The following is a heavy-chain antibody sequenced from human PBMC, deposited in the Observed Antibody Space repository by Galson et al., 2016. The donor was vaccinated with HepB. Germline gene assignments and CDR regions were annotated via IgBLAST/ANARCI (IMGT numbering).Heavy chain of an antibody. CDR2: IYYSGST. J-gene: IGHJ4*02. D-gene: IGHD5-18*01. CDR3: ARQGDPLIPWIQLWLPVY. CDR1: GGSISGSSYY. Sequence: ETLSLTCTVSGGSISGSSYYWGWIRQPPGKGLEWIGSIYYSGSTYYNPSLKSRVTISVDTSKNQFSLKLSSVTAADTAVYYCARQGDPLIPWIQLWLPVYWGQGTLVTASS. V-gene: IGHV4-39*01.